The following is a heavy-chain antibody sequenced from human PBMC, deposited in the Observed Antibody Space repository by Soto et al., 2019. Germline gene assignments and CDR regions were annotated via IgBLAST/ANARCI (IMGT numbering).Heavy chain of an antibody. CDR3: ARVRCGSDRSGYYLDAFDI. J-gene: IGHJ3*02. CDR2: IYHSGST. Sequence: SETLSLTCAVSGGSISSGGYSWSWIRQPPGKGLEWIGYIYHSGSTYYNPSLKSRVTISVDRSKNQFSLKLSSVTAADTAVYYCARVRCGSDRSGYYLDAFDIWGQGTMVTVSS. V-gene: IGHV4-30-2*01. CDR1: GGSISSGGYS. D-gene: IGHD3-22*01.